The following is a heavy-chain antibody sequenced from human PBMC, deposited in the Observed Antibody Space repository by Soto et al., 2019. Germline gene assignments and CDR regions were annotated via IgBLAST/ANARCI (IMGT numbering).Heavy chain of an antibody. CDR2: IIPIFGTA. V-gene: IGHV1-69*13. Sequence: ASVKVSCKASGGTFSSYAISWVRQAPGQGLEWMGGIIPIFGTANYAQKLQGRVTITADESTSTAYMELSSLRSEDTAVYYCARDQGSGSYALYYGMDVWGQGTTVTVSS. CDR1: GGTFSSYA. J-gene: IGHJ6*02. CDR3: ARDQGSGSYALYYGMDV. D-gene: IGHD3-10*01.